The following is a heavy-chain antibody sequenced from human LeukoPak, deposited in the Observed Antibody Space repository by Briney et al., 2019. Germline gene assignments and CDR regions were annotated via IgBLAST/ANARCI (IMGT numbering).Heavy chain of an antibody. CDR2: INPNSGGT. J-gene: IGHJ4*02. D-gene: IGHD2-15*01. CDR3: AVGYCSGGSCYSNFDY. V-gene: IGHV1-2*02. CDR1: GYTFNGYY. Sequence: GASVKVSCKASGYTFNGYYMHWVRQAPRQGLEWMGWINPNSGGTNYAQKFQGRVTMTRDTSISTAYMELSRLRSDDTAVYYCAVGYCSGGSCYSNFDYWGQGTLVTVSS.